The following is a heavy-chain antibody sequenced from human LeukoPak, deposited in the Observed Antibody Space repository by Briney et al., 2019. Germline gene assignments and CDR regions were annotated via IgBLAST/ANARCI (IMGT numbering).Heavy chain of an antibody. D-gene: IGHD2-21*01. CDR3: ARVAKKEGWFDP. CDR2: INPNSGGT. V-gene: IGHV1-2*06. Sequence: ASVKVSCKASGYTFTGYYIHWVRQAPGQGLEWMGRINPNSGGTNYAQKFQGSVTMTRDTSISTAYMELSRLRSDDTAVYYCARVAKKEGWFDPWGQGTLVTVSS. J-gene: IGHJ5*02. CDR1: GYTFTGYY.